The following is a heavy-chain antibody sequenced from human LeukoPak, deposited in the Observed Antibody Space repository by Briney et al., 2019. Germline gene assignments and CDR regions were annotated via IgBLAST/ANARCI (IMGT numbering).Heavy chain of an antibody. CDR3: AKRKVSWEYYLDY. CDR2: ISGSGGST. D-gene: IGHD1-26*01. J-gene: IGHJ4*02. CDR1: GFTFSSYA. Sequence: GGSLRLSCAASGFTFSSYAMSWVRQAPGKGLEWVSAISGSGGSTYYADSVKGRFTISRDNSKNTLYLQVNSLRAEDTAVYYCAKRKVSWEYYLDYWGQGTLVTVSS. V-gene: IGHV3-23*01.